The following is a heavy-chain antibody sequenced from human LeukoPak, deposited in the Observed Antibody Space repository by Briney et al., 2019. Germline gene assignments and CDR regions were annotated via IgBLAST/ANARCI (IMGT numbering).Heavy chain of an antibody. CDR1: GGTFSSYA. D-gene: IGHD1-1*01. CDR3: ARDGGGTVMFDY. V-gene: IGHV1-69*13. J-gene: IGHJ4*02. CDR2: IIPIFGTA. Sequence: ASVKVSCKASGGTFSSYAISWVRQAPGQGLEWMGGIIPIFGTANYAQKFQGRVTITADESTSTAYMELSSLRSEDTAVYYCARDGGGTVMFDYWGQGTLVTVSS.